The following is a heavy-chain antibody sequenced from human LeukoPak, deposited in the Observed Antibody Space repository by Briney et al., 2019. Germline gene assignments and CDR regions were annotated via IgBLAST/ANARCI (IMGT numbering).Heavy chain of an antibody. V-gene: IGHV1-2*02. CDR1: VYTFTGYY. D-gene: IGHD5-12*01. CDR3: ARAWLRLNPYFDY. Sequence: ASVKVSCKASVYTFTGYYMHWVRQAPGHGLEWMGWINPNSGGTNYAQKFQGRVTMTRDTSISTSYMELSRLRSDDTAVYYCARAWLRLNPYFDYWGQGTLVTVSS. CDR2: INPNSGGT. J-gene: IGHJ4*02.